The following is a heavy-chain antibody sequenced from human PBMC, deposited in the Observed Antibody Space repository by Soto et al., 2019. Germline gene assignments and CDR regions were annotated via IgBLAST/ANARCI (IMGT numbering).Heavy chain of an antibody. CDR1: GGYISSYY. Sequence: PSETLSLTCTVSGGYISSYYWSWIRQPAGKGLEWIGRIYTNGSTNYNASLKSRVTMSVDTSKNQFSLKLSSVTAADTAVYYCARSWGSSPYDYWGQGTLVTVSS. J-gene: IGHJ4*02. D-gene: IGHD6-13*01. V-gene: IGHV4-4*07. CDR2: IYTNGST. CDR3: ARSWGSSPYDY.